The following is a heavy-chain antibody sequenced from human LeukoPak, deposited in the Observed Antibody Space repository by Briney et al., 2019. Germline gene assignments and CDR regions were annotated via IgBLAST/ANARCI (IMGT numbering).Heavy chain of an antibody. D-gene: IGHD4-11*01. CDR1: GYTFTGYY. CDR3: ARSADYSNQHNDY. V-gene: IGHV1-2*02. CDR2: INPNSGGA. J-gene: IGHJ4*02. Sequence: GASVKVSFKASGYTFTGYYMHWVRQAPGQGLEWMGWINPNSGGANYAQKFQGRVTMTRDTSISTGYMELSSLRSDDTAVYYCARSADYSNQHNDYWGQGTLVTVSS.